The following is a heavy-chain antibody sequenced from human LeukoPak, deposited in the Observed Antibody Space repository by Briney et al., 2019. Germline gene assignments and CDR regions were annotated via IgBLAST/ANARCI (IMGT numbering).Heavy chain of an antibody. CDR2: INGDGSTT. CDR3: ATGSGSYYDS. D-gene: IGHD3-10*01. Sequence: PGGSLRLSCDASTFTFSTYWMHWVRQAPGKGLVWVSYINGDGSTTNYADSVKGRLTISRDNAKNTLYLQMNSLRAEDTAVYYCATGSGSYYDSWGLGTLVTVSS. J-gene: IGHJ4*02. V-gene: IGHV3-74*01. CDR1: TFTFSTYW.